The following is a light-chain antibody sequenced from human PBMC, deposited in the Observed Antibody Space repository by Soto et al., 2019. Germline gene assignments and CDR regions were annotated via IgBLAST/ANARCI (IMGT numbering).Light chain of an antibody. V-gene: IGKV2-30*01. J-gene: IGKJ4*01. CDR2: KVS. Sequence: DVVVTQSPLSLPVTLGQPASISCRSSQSLVYSDGNTYLNWFQRRPGQSPRRLIYKVSDRDSGVPDRFSGSGSGTDFTLTISRLQAEDVAVYYCQQYYTTLALTFGGGTKVDIK. CDR3: QQYYTTLALT. CDR1: QSLVYSDGNTY.